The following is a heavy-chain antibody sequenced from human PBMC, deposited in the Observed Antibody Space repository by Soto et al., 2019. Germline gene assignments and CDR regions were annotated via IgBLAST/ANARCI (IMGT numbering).Heavy chain of an antibody. CDR1: GFSFGDFY. Sequence: VQLMDAGGGLVRPGGSLRLACAASGFSFGDFYMNWVRLAPGRGLEWVSFISSSSITTYYEDSVRGRFPTSRDNAQKTLYMHMNNLRADETAVYFCARETPYDILPAYSKMYMDSRGPGTQVTV. CDR2: ISSSSITT. D-gene: IGHD3-9*01. CDR3: ARETPYDILPAYSKMYMDS. V-gene: IGHV3-11*01. J-gene: IGHJ4*02.